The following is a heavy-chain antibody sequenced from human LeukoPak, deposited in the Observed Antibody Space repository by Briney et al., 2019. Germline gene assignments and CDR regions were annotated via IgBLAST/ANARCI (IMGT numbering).Heavy chain of an antibody. Sequence: GGSLRLSCAASGFTFSSYGMRWVRQAPGKGLEWVAFIRYDGSNKYYADSVKGRFTISRDNSKNTLYLQMNSLRAEDTAVYYCAKSPSGSYYYYYYMDVWGKGTTVTVSS. J-gene: IGHJ6*03. CDR1: GFTFSSYG. D-gene: IGHD1-26*01. V-gene: IGHV3-30*02. CDR3: AKSPSGSYYYYYYMDV. CDR2: IRYDGSNK.